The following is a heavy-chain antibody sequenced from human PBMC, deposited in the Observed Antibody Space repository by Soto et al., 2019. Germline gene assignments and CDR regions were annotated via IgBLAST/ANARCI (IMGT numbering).Heavy chain of an antibody. CDR2: ISYDGSNK. V-gene: IGHV3-30*18. Sequence: ESGGGVVQPGRSLRLSCAASGFTFSSYGMHWVRQAPGKRLEWVTVISYDGSNKYYADSVKGRFTISRDNSKNTLYLQMNSLRAEDTAVYYCAKGRSGGALPGYWGQGTLVTVSS. J-gene: IGHJ4*02. CDR3: AKGRSGGALPGY. CDR1: GFTFSSYG. D-gene: IGHD3-16*01.